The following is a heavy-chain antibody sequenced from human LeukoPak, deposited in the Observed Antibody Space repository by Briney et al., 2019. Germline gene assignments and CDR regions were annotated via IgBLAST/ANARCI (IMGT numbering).Heavy chain of an antibody. D-gene: IGHD6-13*01. CDR3: ARDRSSGSWYDY. CDR2: IIPIFGTA. V-gene: IGHV1-69*01. CDR1: GGTFSSYA. J-gene: IGHJ4*02. Sequence: GASVKVSCKASGGTFSSYAISWVRQAPGQGLEWMGGIIPIFGTANYAQKFQGRVTITADESTSTAYMELSSLRSDDTAVYYCARDRSSGSWYDYWGQGTLVTVSS.